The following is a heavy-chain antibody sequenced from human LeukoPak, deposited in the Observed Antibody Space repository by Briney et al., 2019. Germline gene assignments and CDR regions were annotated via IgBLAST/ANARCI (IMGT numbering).Heavy chain of an antibody. CDR2: IYYSGST. J-gene: IGHJ6*02. CDR3: ARVRCSGGSCYFGIDV. D-gene: IGHD2-15*01. V-gene: IGHV4-59*11. CDR1: GGSISSHY. Sequence: PSETLSLTCTVSGGSISSHYCSWIRQPPGKGLEWIGYIYYSGSTNYNPSLKSRVTISVDTSKNQFSLKLSSVTAADTAVYYCARVRCSGGSCYFGIDVWGQGTTVTVSS.